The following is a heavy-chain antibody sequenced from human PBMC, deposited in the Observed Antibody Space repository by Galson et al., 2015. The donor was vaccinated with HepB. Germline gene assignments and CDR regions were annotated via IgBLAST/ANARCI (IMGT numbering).Heavy chain of an antibody. CDR3: ARDSVGDERERDYYYYGMDV. CDR2: LNTNTGNP. J-gene: IGHJ6*02. CDR1: GYTFTAYA. D-gene: IGHD1-1*01. Sequence: SVKVSCKASGYTFTAYAMNWVRQAPGQGLEWMGWLNTNTGNPSYAQGFTGRFVFSLDTSVSTAYLQISSLKAEDTAVYYCARDSVGDERERDYYYYGMDVWGQGSTVIVSS. V-gene: IGHV7-4-1*02.